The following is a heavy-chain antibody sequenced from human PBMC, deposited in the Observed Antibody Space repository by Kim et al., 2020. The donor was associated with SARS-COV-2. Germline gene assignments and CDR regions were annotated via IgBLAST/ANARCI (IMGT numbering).Heavy chain of an antibody. J-gene: IGHJ4*02. CDR1: GFSFSSRG. CDR2: ISNDETYQ. V-gene: IGHV3-30*03. CDR3: ARAREKSFDY. Sequence: GGSLRLSCAAYGFSFSSRGIHWVRQAPGKGLEWVAVISNDETYQNYADSVRGRFTISRDNSKNTVDLQMNSLRVEDTAVYYCARAREKSFDYWGQGTLVTVSS.